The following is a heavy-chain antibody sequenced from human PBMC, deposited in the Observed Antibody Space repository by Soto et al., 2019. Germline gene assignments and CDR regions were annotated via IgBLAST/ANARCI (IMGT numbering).Heavy chain of an antibody. Sequence: PSETLSLTCSVSGGSISSSSYYWGWIRQPPGKGLEWIGSIYYSGSTYYNPSLKSRVTMSIDTSKNQFSLKLSSVTAADTAVYYCARHSLYSSRSPLDYWGQGTLVTV. CDR1: GGSISSSSYY. D-gene: IGHD6-13*01. CDR3: ARHSLYSSRSPLDY. CDR2: IYYSGST. V-gene: IGHV4-39*01. J-gene: IGHJ4*02.